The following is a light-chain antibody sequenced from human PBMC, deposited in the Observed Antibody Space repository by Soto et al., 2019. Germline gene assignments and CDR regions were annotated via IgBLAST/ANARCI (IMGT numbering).Light chain of an antibody. CDR1: QNVVTN. V-gene: IGKV3-15*01. Sequence: EIVVTQSPAILSVSPGERVTLSCRASQNVVTNLAWYQQRLGQAPRLLIYGASARATGVPARFSGSGSGTEFFLTISSLQSEDSAVYYCQHYNNWLGTFGGGTKVEIK. CDR2: GAS. J-gene: IGKJ4*01. CDR3: QHYNNWLGT.